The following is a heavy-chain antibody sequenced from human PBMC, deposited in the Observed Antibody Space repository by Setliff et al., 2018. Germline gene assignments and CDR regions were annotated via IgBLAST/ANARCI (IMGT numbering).Heavy chain of an antibody. V-gene: IGHV3-74*01. Sequence: GGSLRLSCAASGFTFGSNWMNWVRQAPGKGLVWVSRIYSDGSMTDYADSVKGRFTISRDNARNILYLLMNSLKIEDTAVYFCARERGAGSSRWYSHDGFDIWGQGTMVTVSS. D-gene: IGHD6-13*01. CDR3: ARERGAGSSRWYSHDGFDI. CDR2: IYSDGSMT. CDR1: GFTFGSNW. J-gene: IGHJ3*02.